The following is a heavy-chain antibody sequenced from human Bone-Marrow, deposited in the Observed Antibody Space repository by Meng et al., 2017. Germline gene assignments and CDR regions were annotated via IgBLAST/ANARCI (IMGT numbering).Heavy chain of an antibody. D-gene: IGHD6-13*01. CDR2: TSGSGGNT. Sequence: GESLKISCAASGFTFSSSAMSWVRQAPGKGLEWVSSTSGSGGNTYYADSVKGRFTVSRDNSKNALYLQMNSLRVEDTAVYYWAKRTGAASARWFDPWGQGTLVTVSS. V-gene: IGHV3-23*01. J-gene: IGHJ5*02. CDR1: GFTFSSSA. CDR3: AKRTGAASARWFDP.